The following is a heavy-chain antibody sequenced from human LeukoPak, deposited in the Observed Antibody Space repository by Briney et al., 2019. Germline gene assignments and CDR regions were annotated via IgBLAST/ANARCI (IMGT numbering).Heavy chain of an antibody. J-gene: IGHJ4*02. Sequence: QAGGSLRLSCAASGFTFSSYWISWVRQAPGKGLEWVANIKQDGSEKYYVDSVKGRFTISRDNAKNSLYLQMNSLRAEDTAVYYCARDMLVTGRGEVYFDYWGQGTLVTVSS. V-gene: IGHV3-7*01. CDR2: IKQDGSEK. CDR1: GFTFSSYW. D-gene: IGHD3-16*01. CDR3: ARDMLVTGRGEVYFDY.